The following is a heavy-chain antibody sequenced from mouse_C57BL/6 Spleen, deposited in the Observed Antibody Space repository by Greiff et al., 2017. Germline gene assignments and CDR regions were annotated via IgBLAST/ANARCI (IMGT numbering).Heavy chain of an antibody. CDR3: ARHDYDYGDY. CDR2: IDPSDSYT. Sequence: VQLQQPGAELVKPGASVKLSCKASGYTFTSYWMQWVKQRPGQGLEWIGEIDPSDSYTNYNQKFKGKATLTVDTSSSTAYMQLSSLTSEDSAVYYCARHDYDYGDYWGQGTTLTVSS. V-gene: IGHV1-50*01. D-gene: IGHD2-4*01. CDR1: GYTFTSYW. J-gene: IGHJ2*01.